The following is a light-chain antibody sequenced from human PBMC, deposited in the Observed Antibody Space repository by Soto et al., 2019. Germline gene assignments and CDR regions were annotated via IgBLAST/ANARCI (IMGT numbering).Light chain of an antibody. Sequence: HMRQSPSSLSGSARYQVTITCRPSQSISSYLNWYQQKQGKAPKLLIYAASSLQSGVPSRFSGSGSGADFILTISSLQPEDFATYYYQQSYSTPQIAFGQGTRLEIK. V-gene: IGKV1-39*01. CDR1: QSISSY. CDR2: AAS. J-gene: IGKJ5*01. CDR3: QQSYSTPQIA.